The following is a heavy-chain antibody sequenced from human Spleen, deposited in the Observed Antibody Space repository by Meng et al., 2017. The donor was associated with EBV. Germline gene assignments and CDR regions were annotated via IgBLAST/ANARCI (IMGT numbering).Heavy chain of an antibody. Sequence: QVQMQESGPGLARPSGTLSLTCAFSGDSISSRNWWIWFRQPPGKGLEWIGEVYHAGNINYNPSLESRVTISIDKSKNQFSLNLTSVTAADTAVYYCATYRGHYYFDFWGQGTLVTVSS. CDR1: GDSISSRNW. CDR2: VYHAGNI. D-gene: IGHD3-16*02. CDR3: ATYRGHYYFDF. J-gene: IGHJ4*02. V-gene: IGHV4-4*02.